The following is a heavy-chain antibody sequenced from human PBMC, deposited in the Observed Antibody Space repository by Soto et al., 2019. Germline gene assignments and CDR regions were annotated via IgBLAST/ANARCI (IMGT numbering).Heavy chain of an antibody. J-gene: IGHJ4*02. Sequence: SVKVSCKVSGGTFISYAISWVRQAPGRGLEWMGGIIPVFGTANYTQKFQGRVTITADESTSTAYMELSSLRSEDTALYYCARGRVTTHLTAFEYWGQGTLVTVSS. CDR2: IIPVFGTA. CDR3: ARGRVTTHLTAFEY. D-gene: IGHD4-17*01. CDR1: GGTFISYA. V-gene: IGHV1-69*13.